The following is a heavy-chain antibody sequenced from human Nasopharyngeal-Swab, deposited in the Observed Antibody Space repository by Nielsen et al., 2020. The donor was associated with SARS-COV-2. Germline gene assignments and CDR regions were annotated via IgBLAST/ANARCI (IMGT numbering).Heavy chain of an antibody. CDR1: GGTFSSYA. V-gene: IGHV1-69*13. CDR2: IIPIFGTA. D-gene: IGHD3-10*01. Sequence: SVKVSCKASGGTFSSYAISWVRRAPGQGLEWMGGIIPIFGTANYAQKFQGRVTITADESTSTAYMELSSLRSEDTAVDYCVYGSGSYYNLYYWGQGTLVTVSS. CDR3: VYGSGSYYNLYY. J-gene: IGHJ4*02.